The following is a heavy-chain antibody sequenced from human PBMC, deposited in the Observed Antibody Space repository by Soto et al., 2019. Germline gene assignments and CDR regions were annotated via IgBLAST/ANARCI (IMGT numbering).Heavy chain of an antibody. D-gene: IGHD6-19*01. CDR1: GFTFSSYW. J-gene: IGHJ4*02. CDR2: IRQDGSEK. Sequence: GGSLRLSCAASGFTFSSYWMTWVRQAPGKGLEWVANIRQDGSEKYYMDSVKGRFTISRDNAKNSLYLQMNSLRAEDTAVYDCSRNKDSGGWYIDYWGQGTLVTVSS. V-gene: IGHV3-7*05. CDR3: SRNKDSGGWYIDY.